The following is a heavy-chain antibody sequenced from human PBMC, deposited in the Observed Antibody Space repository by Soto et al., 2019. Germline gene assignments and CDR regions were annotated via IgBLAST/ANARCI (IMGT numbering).Heavy chain of an antibody. V-gene: IGHV3-23*01. CDR2: LSGSGGST. J-gene: IGHJ6*03. CDR1: GFTFSSYA. D-gene: IGHD2-15*01. CDR3: AKSPPCSGGSCYSINYYYYMDV. Sequence: GGSLRLSCAASGFTFSSYAMSWVRQAPGKGLEWVSALSGSGGSTYYADSVKGRFTISRDNSKNRLYLQMNSLRAEDTAVYYCAKSPPCSGGSCYSINYYYYMDVWGKGTTVTVSS.